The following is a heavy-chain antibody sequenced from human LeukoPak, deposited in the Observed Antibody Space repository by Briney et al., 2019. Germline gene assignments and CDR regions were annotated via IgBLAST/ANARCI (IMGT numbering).Heavy chain of an antibody. CDR3: ATVKGSSRRFYYYYYGMDV. J-gene: IGHJ6*02. CDR1: GYTLTELS. V-gene: IGHV1-24*01. Sequence: ASVTVSCTVSGYTLTELSMHWVRQAPGKGLEWMGGFDPEDGETIYAQKFQGRVTMTEDTSTDTAYMELSSLRSEDTAVYYCATVKGSSRRFYYYYYGMDVWGQGTTVTVSS. CDR2: FDPEDGET. D-gene: IGHD6-6*01.